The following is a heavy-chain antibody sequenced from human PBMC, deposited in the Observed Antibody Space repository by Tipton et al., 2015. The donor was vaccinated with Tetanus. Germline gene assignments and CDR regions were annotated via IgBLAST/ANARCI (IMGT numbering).Heavy chain of an antibody. CDR1: GGSISNSEYY. D-gene: IGHD2-2*01. CDR3: AEGRRFCSSNSCHEYYFDS. V-gene: IGHV4-39*02. Sequence: TLSLTCTVSGGSISNSEYYWAWIRQPPGKGLEWIGSVFDSGTSYYNPSLKSRVTISVDTSKSHFSLRLSSVTAAETAVYYCAEGRRFCSSNSCHEYYFDSWGRGTLVTVSS. CDR2: VFDSGTS. J-gene: IGHJ4*02.